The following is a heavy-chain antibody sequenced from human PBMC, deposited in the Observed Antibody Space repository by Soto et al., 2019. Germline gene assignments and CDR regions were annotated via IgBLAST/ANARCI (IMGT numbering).Heavy chain of an antibody. CDR1: GFTFSSYA. D-gene: IGHD3-22*01. CDR2: VSGSGSST. Sequence: GGSLRLSCTASGFTFSSYAMSWVRQAPGKGLEWVSAVSGSGSSTYYADSVKGRFTISRDNSKNTLYLQMNSLRAEDTAVYYCAKEMIAVTLYNKLFDYWGQGTLVTVSS. V-gene: IGHV3-23*01. J-gene: IGHJ4*02. CDR3: AKEMIAVTLYNKLFDY.